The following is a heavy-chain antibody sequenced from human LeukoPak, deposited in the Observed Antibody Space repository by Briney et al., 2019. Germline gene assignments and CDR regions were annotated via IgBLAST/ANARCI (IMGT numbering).Heavy chain of an antibody. D-gene: IGHD7-27*01. J-gene: IGHJ4*02. CDR2: ISWNSGSI. CDR1: GFTFDDYA. CDR3: AKDISPLLGYYFDY. Sequence: TGGSLRLSCAASGFTFDDYAMHWVRHAPGKGLEWVSGISWNSGSIVYADSVKGRFTISRDNAKTSLYLQMNSLRAEDTALYYCAKDISPLLGYYFDYWGQGTLVTVSS. V-gene: IGHV3-9*01.